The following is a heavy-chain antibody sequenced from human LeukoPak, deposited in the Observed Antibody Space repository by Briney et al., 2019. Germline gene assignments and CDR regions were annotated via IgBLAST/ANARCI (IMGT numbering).Heavy chain of an antibody. J-gene: IGHJ4*02. CDR3: ATHCSSTSCYAGSFDY. V-gene: IGHV1-69*02. CDR2: IIPILGIA. D-gene: IGHD2-2*01. CDR1: GGTFSSYT. Sequence: SSVKVSCKASGGTFSSYTISWVRQAPGQGLEWMGRIIPILGIANYAQKFQGRVTIPADKSTSTAYMELSSLRSEDTAVYYCATHCSSTSCYAGSFDYWGQGTLVTVSS.